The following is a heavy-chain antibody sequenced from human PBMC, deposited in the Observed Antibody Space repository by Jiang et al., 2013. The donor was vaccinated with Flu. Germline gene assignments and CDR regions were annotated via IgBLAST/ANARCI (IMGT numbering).Heavy chain of an antibody. CDR1: GFPFSAYW. D-gene: IGHD1-26*01. V-gene: IGHV3-7*03. CDR3: ARGQGWVDY. Sequence: VQLVESGGGLVQPGGSLRLSCAASGFPFSAYWMTWVRQAPGKGLEWVGNINPDGSEIYYVASVKGRFTISRDNTENSLYLQMNSLRADDTAVYSCARGQGWVDYWGQGALVTVSA. J-gene: IGHJ4*02. CDR2: INPDGSEI.